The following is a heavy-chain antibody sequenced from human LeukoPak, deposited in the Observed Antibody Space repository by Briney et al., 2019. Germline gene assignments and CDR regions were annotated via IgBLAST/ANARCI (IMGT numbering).Heavy chain of an antibody. CDR1: GDSITSGGYY. J-gene: IGHJ5*02. CDR2: IYNIGST. V-gene: IGHV4-31*03. CDR3: ARGSNWFDP. Sequence: SETLSLTCTVSGDSITSGGYYWSWIRQHPGEGLEWIGYIYNIGSTYYNPSLKSRITISVDSSKNQFSLKLSSVTAADTAVYYCARGSNWFDPWGQGTLVTVSS.